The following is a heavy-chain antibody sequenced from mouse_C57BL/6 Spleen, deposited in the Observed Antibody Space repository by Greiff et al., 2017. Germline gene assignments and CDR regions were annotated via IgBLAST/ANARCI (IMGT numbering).Heavy chain of an antibody. CDR2: IDPETGGT. D-gene: IGHD2-4*01. V-gene: IGHV1-15*01. CDR1: GYTFTDYE. Sequence: QVQLQQSGAELVRPGASVTLSCKASGYTFTDYEMHWVKQTPVHGLEWIGAIDPETGGTAYNQKFKGKAILTADKSSSTAYMELRSLTSEDSAVYYCTRGGYDYDGFDYWGQGTTLTVSS. J-gene: IGHJ2*01. CDR3: TRGGYDYDGFDY.